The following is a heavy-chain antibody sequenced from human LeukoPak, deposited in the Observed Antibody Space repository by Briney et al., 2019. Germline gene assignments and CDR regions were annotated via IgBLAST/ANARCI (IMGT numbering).Heavy chain of an antibody. CDR1: GYSISSGYY. Sequence: SETLSLTCAVSGYSISSGYYWGWIRPPPGKGLEWIGSIYHSGSTYYNPSLKSRVTISVDTSKNQFSLKLSSVTAADTAVYYCARGRFFDWLLYGDYWGQGTLVTVSS. J-gene: IGHJ4*02. CDR3: ARGRFFDWLLYGDY. V-gene: IGHV4-38-2*01. D-gene: IGHD3-9*01. CDR2: IYHSGST.